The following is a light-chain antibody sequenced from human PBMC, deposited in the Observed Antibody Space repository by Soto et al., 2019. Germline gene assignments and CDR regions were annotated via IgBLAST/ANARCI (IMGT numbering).Light chain of an antibody. CDR1: QSISSY. CDR2: AAS. J-gene: IGKJ1*01. CDR3: QQTYNTPRT. V-gene: IGKV1-39*01. Sequence: DIQMTQSPSSLSAFVGDRVTITCRASQSISSYLNWYQQKPGKAPKLLIYAASSLQSGVPSRFSGSGSGTDFTLTITSLQPEDFAAYYCQQTYNTPRTFGQGTKADIK.